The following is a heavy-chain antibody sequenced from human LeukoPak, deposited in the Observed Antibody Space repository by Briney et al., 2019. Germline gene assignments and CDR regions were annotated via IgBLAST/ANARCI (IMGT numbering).Heavy chain of an antibody. V-gene: IGHV3-53*01. CDR1: GFTVSSNY. Sequence: GGSLRLSCAASGFTVSSNYMSWVRQAPGKGLEWVSVIYSGGSTYYADSVKGRFTISRDNSKNTLYLQMNSLRAEDTAVYYCVRGGSRPLYYYYYGMDVWGQGTTVTVSS. CDR3: VRGGSRPLYYYYYGMDV. J-gene: IGHJ6*02. D-gene: IGHD1-26*01. CDR2: IYSGGST.